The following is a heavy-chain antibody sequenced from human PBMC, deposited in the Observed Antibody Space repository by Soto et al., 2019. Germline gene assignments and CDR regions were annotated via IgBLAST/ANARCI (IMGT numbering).Heavy chain of an antibody. CDR3: ARNYYDSSGPYPRADYYYYYGMDV. D-gene: IGHD3-22*01. CDR2: IIPIFGTA. CDR1: GGTFSSYA. Sequence: GASVKVSCKASGGTFSSYAISWVRQAPGQGLEWMGGIIPIFGTANYAQKFQGRVTITADESTSTAYMELSSLRSEDTAVYYCARNYYDSSGPYPRADYYYYYGMDVWGQGTTVTVSS. V-gene: IGHV1-69*13. J-gene: IGHJ6*02.